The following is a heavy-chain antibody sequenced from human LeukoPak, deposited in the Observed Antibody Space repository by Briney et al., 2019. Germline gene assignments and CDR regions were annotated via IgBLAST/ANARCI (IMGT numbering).Heavy chain of an antibody. CDR2: MNPNSGNT. Sequence: ASVKVSCKASGYTFTSYDINWVRQATGQGLEWMGWMNPNSGNTGYAQRFQGRVTMTRNTSISTAYMELSSLRSEDTAVYYCASSNFDWPNWFDPWGQGTLVTVSS. V-gene: IGHV1-8*01. D-gene: IGHD3-9*01. CDR1: GYTFTSYD. CDR3: ASSNFDWPNWFDP. J-gene: IGHJ5*02.